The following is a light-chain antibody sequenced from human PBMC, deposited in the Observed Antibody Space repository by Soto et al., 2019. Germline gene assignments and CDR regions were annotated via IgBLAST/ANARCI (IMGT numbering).Light chain of an antibody. CDR3: CSYAGSSTFLVV. J-gene: IGLJ2*01. CDR1: SSDVGSYNL. Sequence: SVLTQPASVSGSPGQSITISCTGTSSDVGSYNLVSWYQQHPGKAPKLMIYEVSKRPSGVSNRFSGSKSGNTASLTISGLQAEDEADYYCCSYAGSSTFLVVFGGGTKLTVL. CDR2: EVS. V-gene: IGLV2-23*02.